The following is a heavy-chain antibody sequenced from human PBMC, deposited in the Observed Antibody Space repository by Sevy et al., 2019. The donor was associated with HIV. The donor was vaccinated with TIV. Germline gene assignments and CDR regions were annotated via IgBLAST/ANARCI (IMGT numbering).Heavy chain of an antibody. V-gene: IGHV3-48*03. CDR2: ISSSGSTI. D-gene: IGHD2-2*01. CDR1: GFTFSSYE. J-gene: IGHJ6*02. Sequence: GGSLRLSCAASGFTFSSYEMNWVRQAPGKGLEWVSYISSSGSTIYYADSVKGRFTISRDNAKNSLYLQMNSLRAEDTAVYYCARYIVVVPAAISRIYYYYGMDVWGHGTTVTVSS. CDR3: ARYIVVVPAAISRIYYYYGMDV.